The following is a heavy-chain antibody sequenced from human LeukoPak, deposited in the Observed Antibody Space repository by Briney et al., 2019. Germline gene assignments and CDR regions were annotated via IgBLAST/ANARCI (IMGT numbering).Heavy chain of an antibody. V-gene: IGHV4-39*01. CDR1: GGSIRSSSYY. CDR3: ARQVVAVAGTGYFDY. CDR2: IYYSGST. D-gene: IGHD6-19*01. J-gene: IGHJ4*02. Sequence: SETLSLTCTVSGGSIRSSSYYWGWIRQPPGKGLQWIGSIYYSGSTYYNASLKSRGTISVDTSKNQFSLKLNSVTAADTAVYFCARQVVAVAGTGYFDYWGQGTLVTVSS.